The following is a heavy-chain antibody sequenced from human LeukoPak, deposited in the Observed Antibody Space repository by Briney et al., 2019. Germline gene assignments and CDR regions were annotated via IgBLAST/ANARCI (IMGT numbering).Heavy chain of an antibody. J-gene: IGHJ5*02. CDR2: IIPIFGTA. CDR1: GGTFSSYA. CDR3: ARKVPNDSSGYYYRGQFDP. Sequence: ASVKISCKASGGTFSSYAISWVRQAPGQGLEWMGGIIPIFGTANYAQKFQGRVTITADKSTSTAYMELSSLRSEDTAVYYCARKVPNDSSGYYYRGQFDPWGQGTLVTVSS. D-gene: IGHD3-22*01. V-gene: IGHV1-69*06.